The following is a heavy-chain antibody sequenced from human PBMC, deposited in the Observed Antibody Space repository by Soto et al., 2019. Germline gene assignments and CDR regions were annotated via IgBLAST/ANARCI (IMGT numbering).Heavy chain of an antibody. CDR1: GGSITSSGYY. Sequence: QVQLQESGPGLVKPSQTLSLTCTVSGGSITSSGYYWSWIRQHPGEGLEWIGFTSNSGSTSYNPSLRSGVTISEDTSSNPFSLNLKSVTAAGPAVYYCARGGGSTKVDYWGQGTLVTVSP. D-gene: IGHD2-2*01. CDR2: TSNSGST. CDR3: ARGGGSTKVDY. J-gene: IGHJ4*02. V-gene: IGHV4-31*03.